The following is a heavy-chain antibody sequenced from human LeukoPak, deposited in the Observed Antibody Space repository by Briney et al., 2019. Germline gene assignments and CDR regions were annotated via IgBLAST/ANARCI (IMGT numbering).Heavy chain of an antibody. CDR2: IHTTGST. Sequence: TGGSLRLSCAASGFSVSGNYMSWVRQAPGKGLEWVSFIHTTGSTFYADSVKGRFTISRDHSKNTLYLQMNSLRAEDTAVYYCASEAYCSGGSCYPPGVPYWGQGTLVTVSS. J-gene: IGHJ4*02. CDR1: GFSVSGNY. D-gene: IGHD2-15*01. CDR3: ASEAYCSGGSCYPPGVPY. V-gene: IGHV3-66*01.